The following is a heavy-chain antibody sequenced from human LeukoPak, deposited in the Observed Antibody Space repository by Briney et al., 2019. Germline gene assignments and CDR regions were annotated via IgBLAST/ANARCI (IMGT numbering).Heavy chain of an antibody. CDR3: AILISSQYSSSWYRAYYYYGMDV. D-gene: IGHD6-13*01. Sequence: ASVKVSCKASGYTFTSYDINWVRQATGQGLEWMGWMNPNSGNTGYAQKFQGRVTMTRNTSISTAYMELSSLRSEDTAVYYCAILISSQYSSSWYRAYYYYGMDVWGQGTTVTVSS. CDR1: GYTFTSYD. J-gene: IGHJ6*02. CDR2: MNPNSGNT. V-gene: IGHV1-8*01.